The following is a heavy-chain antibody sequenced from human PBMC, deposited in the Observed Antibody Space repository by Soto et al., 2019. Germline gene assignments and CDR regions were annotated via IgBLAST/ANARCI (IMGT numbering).Heavy chain of an antibody. CDR1: GGSISSRRYY. V-gene: IGHV4-39*02. CDR3: ARDPTLAVAETYGMDV. J-gene: IGHJ6*02. Sequence: SLTCTVSGGSISSRRYYWGWLRQPRGKGLNWIVNICYTGSTFYNPSRTSRVTISVDTSKNQFSLKLRSVTAADTAMYYCARDPTLAVAETYGMDVWGQGTTVTVYS. D-gene: IGHD6-19*01. CDR2: ICYTGST.